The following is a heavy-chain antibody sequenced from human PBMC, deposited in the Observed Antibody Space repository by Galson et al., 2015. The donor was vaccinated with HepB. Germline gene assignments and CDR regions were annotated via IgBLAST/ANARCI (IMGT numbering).Heavy chain of an antibody. D-gene: IGHD5-12*01. CDR1: GFTFSSYA. V-gene: IGHV3-23*01. CDR3: VLEGGYDGEYFQH. Sequence: SLRLSCAASGFTFSSYAMSWVRQAPGKGLEWVSAISGSGGSTYYADSVKGRFTISRDNSKNTLYLQMNSLRAEDTAVYYCVLEGGYDGEYFQHWGQGTLVTVSS. CDR2: ISGSGGST. J-gene: IGHJ1*01.